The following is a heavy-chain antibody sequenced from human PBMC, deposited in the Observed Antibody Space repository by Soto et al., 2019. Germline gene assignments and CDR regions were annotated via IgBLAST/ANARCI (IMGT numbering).Heavy chain of an antibody. V-gene: IGHV3-30*18. CDR2: ISSDGSNK. Sequence: QVQLVESGGGVVQPGRSLRLSCADSGFTFSNYGMHWVRQAPGKGLECVALISSDGSNKYYADSVKGRFTISRDNSKNTQYLQINSLRAEDTAVYYCAKDGYTSGSADFWGQGPLVTDAS. CDR1: GFTFSNYG. D-gene: IGHD5-18*01. J-gene: IGHJ4*02. CDR3: AKDGYTSGSADF.